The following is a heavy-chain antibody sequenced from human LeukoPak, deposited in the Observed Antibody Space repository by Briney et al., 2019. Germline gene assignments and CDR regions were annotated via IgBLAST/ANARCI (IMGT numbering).Heavy chain of an antibody. Sequence: GGSLRLSCAASGFTVSSDYLSWVRQPPGKGVEWVSVIYSGGSTNYADSVKGRFTISRDNSKNTLHLQMNSLRVEDTAVYYCARGQSYYEAFDICGQGTMVTVSS. CDR3: ARGQSYYEAFDI. CDR2: IYSGGST. J-gene: IGHJ3*02. CDR1: GFTVSSDY. D-gene: IGHD1-26*01. V-gene: IGHV3-53*03.